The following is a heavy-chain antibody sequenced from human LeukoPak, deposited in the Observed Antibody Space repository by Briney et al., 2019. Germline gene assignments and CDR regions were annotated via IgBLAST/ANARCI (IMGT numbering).Heavy chain of an antibody. CDR2: ISWNSGSI. V-gene: IGHV3-9*01. Sequence: GGSLRLSCAASGFTFDDYAMHWVRQAPGKGLEWVSGISWNSGSIGYADSVKGRFTISRDNAKNSLYLQMNSLRAEDTALYYCAKGIAAAGTICMDVWGQGTTVTVSS. J-gene: IGHJ6*02. CDR1: GFTFDDYA. D-gene: IGHD6-13*01. CDR3: AKGIAAAGTICMDV.